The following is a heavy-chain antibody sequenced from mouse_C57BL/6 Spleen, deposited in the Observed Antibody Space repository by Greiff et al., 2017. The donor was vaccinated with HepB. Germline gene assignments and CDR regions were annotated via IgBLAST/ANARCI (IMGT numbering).Heavy chain of an antibody. CDR3: TYGYDGRVYFDY. Sequence: EVKVEESGTVLARPGASVKMSCKTSGYTFTSYWMHWVKQRPGQGLEWIGAIYPGNSDTSYNQKFKGKAKLTAVTSASTAYMELSSLTNEDSAVYYCTYGYDGRVYFDYWGQGTTLTVSS. CDR2: IYPGNSDT. CDR1: GYTFTSYW. J-gene: IGHJ2*01. D-gene: IGHD2-2*01. V-gene: IGHV1-5*01.